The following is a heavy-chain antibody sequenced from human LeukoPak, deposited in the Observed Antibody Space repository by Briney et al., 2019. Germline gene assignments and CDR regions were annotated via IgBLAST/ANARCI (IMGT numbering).Heavy chain of an antibody. J-gene: IGHJ4*02. CDR2: IDGSIGST. D-gene: IGHD6-19*01. Sequence: GGSLRLSCAASGFTFSSYAMSWVRQAPGKGLECVPSIDGSIGSTYYADSVKGRFTISRDNSKNTLYLQMNSLRAEDTALYYCAKAPPYSSGWFQYYFDYWGQGTLVTVSS. CDR3: AKAPPYSSGWFQYYFDY. CDR1: GFTFSSYA. V-gene: IGHV3-23*01.